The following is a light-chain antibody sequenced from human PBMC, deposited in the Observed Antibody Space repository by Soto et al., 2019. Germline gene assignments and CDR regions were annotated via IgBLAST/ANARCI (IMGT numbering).Light chain of an antibody. CDR2: DIF. Sequence: EIVMTQSPATLSVSPGEIATLSCRASQSVGSDLAWYQQKPGQAPRLVIYDIFTSATGVPTRISGSGSGTEFTLAISSLQSEDCAVYYCQQYNSWPLTFGGGTKVEIK. V-gene: IGKV3D-15*01. CDR3: QQYNSWPLT. J-gene: IGKJ4*01. CDR1: QSVGSD.